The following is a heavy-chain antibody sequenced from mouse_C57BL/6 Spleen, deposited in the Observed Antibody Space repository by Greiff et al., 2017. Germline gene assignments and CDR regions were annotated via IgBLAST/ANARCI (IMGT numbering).Heavy chain of an antibody. Sequence: QVQLQQSGAELARPGASVKLSCKASGYTFTSYGISWVKQRTGQGLEWIGEIYPRSGTTYYNEKFKGKATLTADKSSSTAYMELRSLTSEDSAVXFCAGGTTVVVPHFDVWGTGTTVTGSS. D-gene: IGHD1-1*01. CDR1: GYTFTSYG. V-gene: IGHV1-81*01. J-gene: IGHJ1*03. CDR3: AGGTTVVVPHFDV. CDR2: IYPRSGTT.